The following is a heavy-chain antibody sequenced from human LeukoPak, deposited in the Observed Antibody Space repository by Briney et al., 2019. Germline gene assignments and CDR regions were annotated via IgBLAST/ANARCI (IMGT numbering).Heavy chain of an antibody. V-gene: IGHV1-8*03. J-gene: IGHJ4*02. CDR2: MNPNSGNT. Sequence: ASVKVSCKASGYTFTSYDINWVRQATGQGLEWMGWMNPNSGNTGYARKFQGRVTITRNTSISTAYMELSSLRSEDTAVYYCARGRRGYCSGGSCYLDYWGQGTLVTVSS. D-gene: IGHD2-15*01. CDR3: ARGRRGYCSGGSCYLDY. CDR1: GYTFTSYD.